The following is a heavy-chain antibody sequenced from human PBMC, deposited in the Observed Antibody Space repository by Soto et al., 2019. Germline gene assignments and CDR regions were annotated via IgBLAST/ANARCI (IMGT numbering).Heavy chain of an antibody. V-gene: IGHV1-69*10. CDR1: GGTFSSYA. Sequence: SVKVSCNASGGTFSSYAISWVRQAPGQGLEWMGGIIPPPGTANYARKFQGRVTITADKSKSTAYTELSSLRYGDTAVYYCATSTGARRYYFDYWGQGPLVTVSS. CDR3: ATSTGARRYYFDY. D-gene: IGHD1-7*01. CDR2: IIPPPGTA. J-gene: IGHJ4*02.